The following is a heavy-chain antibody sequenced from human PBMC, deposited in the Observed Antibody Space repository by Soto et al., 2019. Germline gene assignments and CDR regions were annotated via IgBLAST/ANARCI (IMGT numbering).Heavy chain of an antibody. CDR2: ISSSSYI. J-gene: IGHJ3*02. CDR1: GFTFSSYS. D-gene: IGHD3-22*01. CDR3: ARGLRMIPLLFDI. V-gene: IGHV3-21*01. Sequence: GSLRLSCAASGFTFSSYSMNWVRQAPGKGLEWVSSISSSSYIYYADSVKGRFTISRDNAKNSLYLQMNSLRAEDTAVYYCARGLRMIPLLFDIWGQGTMVTVSS.